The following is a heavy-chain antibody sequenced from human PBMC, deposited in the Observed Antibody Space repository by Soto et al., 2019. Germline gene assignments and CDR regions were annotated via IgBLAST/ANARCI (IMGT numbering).Heavy chain of an antibody. CDR1: GGTFSSHA. D-gene: IGHD6-13*01. CDR2: INPVLGTT. J-gene: IGHJ5*02. V-gene: IGHV1-69*13. CDR3: VGAAAGSDWFDP. Sequence: SVKVSCKASGGTFSSHAVNWVRQAPGQGLEWMGGINPVLGTTNKAQKFQGRVTITADASTTTAYLELSSLRSDDTAVYFCVGAAAGSDWFDPWGQGTLVTVSS.